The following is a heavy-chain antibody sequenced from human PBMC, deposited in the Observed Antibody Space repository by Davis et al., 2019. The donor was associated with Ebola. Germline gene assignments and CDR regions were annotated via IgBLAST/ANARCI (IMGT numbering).Heavy chain of an antibody. CDR3: ARRGVYGDYRYYFYY. D-gene: IGHD4-17*01. CDR1: GGSISSGDYY. Sequence: MPSETLSPTCTVPGGSISSGDYYWSSIRQPTGKGLEWIGYIYYSGSTYYNPSLKCRVTISVDTSQHQFSLKLSSVTAADTSVYYCARRGVYGDYRYYFYYWGQGTLVTVSS. V-gene: IGHV4-30-4*01. J-gene: IGHJ4*02. CDR2: IYYSGST.